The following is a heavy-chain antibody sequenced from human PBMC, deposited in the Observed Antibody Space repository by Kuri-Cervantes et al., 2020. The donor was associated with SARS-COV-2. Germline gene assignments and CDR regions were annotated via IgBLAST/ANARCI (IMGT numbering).Heavy chain of an antibody. CDR1: GGSISNGGYS. CDR2: IFHSGTA. Sequence: SETLSLTCAVSGGSISNGGYSWIWIRQPPGKGLEYIGYIFHSGTAYYNPSLKSRVAMSADRSKNQFSLNLRSVTAADTAVYYCARALPWDLRGNDAFDIWGQGTMVTVSS. D-gene: IGHD1-26*01. J-gene: IGHJ3*02. V-gene: IGHV4-30-2*01. CDR3: ARALPWDLRGNDAFDI.